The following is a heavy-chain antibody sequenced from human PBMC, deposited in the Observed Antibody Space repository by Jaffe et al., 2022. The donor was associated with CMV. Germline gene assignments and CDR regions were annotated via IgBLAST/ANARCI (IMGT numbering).Heavy chain of an antibody. CDR3: ARDCSGGRDPYYFDY. V-gene: IGHV1-46*01. D-gene: IGHD2-15*01. J-gene: IGHJ4*02. CDR1: GYTFTSYY. Sequence: QVQLVQSGAEVKKPGASVKVSCKASGYTFTSYYMHWVRQAPGQGLEWMGIINPSGGSTSYAQKFQGRVTMTRDTSTSTVYMELSSLRSEDTAVYYCARDCSGGRDPYYFDYWGQGTLVTVSS. CDR2: INPSGGST.